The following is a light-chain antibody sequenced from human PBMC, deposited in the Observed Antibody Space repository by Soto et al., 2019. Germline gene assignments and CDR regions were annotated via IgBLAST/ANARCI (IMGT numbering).Light chain of an antibody. CDR2: AAS. J-gene: IGKJ1*01. Sequence: DIQMTQSPSSLSASVGDRVTITCRASQSISSFLNWYQQKPGKAPRLLIYAASSLQSGVPSRFSASGSGTAFTLTISSLQPEDFATYYCQQSYSTPETFGQGPKVEIK. CDR3: QQSYSTPET. V-gene: IGKV1-39*01. CDR1: QSISSF.